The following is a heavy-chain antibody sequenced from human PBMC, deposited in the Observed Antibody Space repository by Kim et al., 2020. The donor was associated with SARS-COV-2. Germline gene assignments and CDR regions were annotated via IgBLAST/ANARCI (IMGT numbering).Heavy chain of an antibody. Sequence: SGPTLVNPTQTLTLTCTVSGFSLSTGGVGVGWIRQPPGKALEWLAVIYWDDDKRSNPSLKSRLTITRDTSKNQVVLTMTNMDPVDTATYYCAHRRLLSYDSSGYHPFDYWGQGTLVTVSS. J-gene: IGHJ4*02. D-gene: IGHD3-22*01. V-gene: IGHV2-5*02. CDR3: AHRRLLSYDSSGYHPFDY. CDR1: GFSLSTGGVG. CDR2: IYWDDDK.